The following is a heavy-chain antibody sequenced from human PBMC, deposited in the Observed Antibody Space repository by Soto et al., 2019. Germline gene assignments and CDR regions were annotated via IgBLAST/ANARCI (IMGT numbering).Heavy chain of an antibody. D-gene: IGHD2-15*01. Sequence: SETLSLTCTVSGVSISSGDYYWSWIRQTPGKGLEWIGYIYYSENTYYNPSLKSRVTISVDTSKNQFSLKLSSVTAADTAVYYCARDYCSGGSCHQGHWFDPWGQGTLVTVSS. J-gene: IGHJ5*02. CDR2: IYYSENT. CDR3: ARDYCSGGSCHQGHWFDP. CDR1: GVSISSGDYY. V-gene: IGHV4-30-4*01.